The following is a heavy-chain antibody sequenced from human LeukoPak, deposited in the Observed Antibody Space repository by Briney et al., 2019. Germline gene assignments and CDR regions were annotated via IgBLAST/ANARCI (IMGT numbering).Heavy chain of an antibody. CDR2: ISGSAGST. CDR1: GFSFSDCA. J-gene: IGHJ4*02. V-gene: IGHV3-23*01. D-gene: IGHD5-24*01. CDR3: TRGMATIRRHIDS. Sequence: PGGSLRLSCAASGFSFSDCAMSWVRQAPGRGLEWVSSISGSAGSTYYADSMKGRFTNSRDNPKNTLHLEMNSLRAEDTAIYYCTRGMATIRRHIDSWGQGTLVTVSS.